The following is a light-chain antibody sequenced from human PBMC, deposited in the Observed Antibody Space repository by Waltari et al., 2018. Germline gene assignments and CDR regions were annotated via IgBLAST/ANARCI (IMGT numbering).Light chain of an antibody. V-gene: IGLV6-57*04. CDR1: SGSIASNY. Sequence: NFMLTQPHSVSESPGKTVTISCTRSSGSIASNYVQWYQQRPGSAPTTVIYEDNQSPAGVPDRFSGSIDSSSNSASLTISGRKTEDEADYYCQSYDSSNPWVFGGGTKLTVL. J-gene: IGLJ3*02. CDR3: QSYDSSNPWV. CDR2: EDN.